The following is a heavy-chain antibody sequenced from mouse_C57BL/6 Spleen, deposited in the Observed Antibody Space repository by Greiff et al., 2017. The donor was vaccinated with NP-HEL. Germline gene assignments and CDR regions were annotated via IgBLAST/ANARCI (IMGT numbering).Heavy chain of an antibody. CDR3: AREAYGSSSWYFDV. Sequence: EVQLQQSGPELVKPGASVKISCKASGYSFTGYYMNWVKQSPEKSLEWIGEINPSTGGTTYNQKFKAKATLTVDKSSSTAYMQLKSLTSEDSAVYYCAREAYGSSSWYFDVWGTGTTVTVSS. V-gene: IGHV1-42*01. J-gene: IGHJ1*03. CDR1: GYSFTGYY. D-gene: IGHD1-1*01. CDR2: INPSTGGT.